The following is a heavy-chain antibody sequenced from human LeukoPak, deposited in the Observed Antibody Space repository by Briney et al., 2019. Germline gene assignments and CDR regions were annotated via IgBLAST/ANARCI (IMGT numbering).Heavy chain of an antibody. CDR1: GGSISSYY. D-gene: IGHD3-10*01. Sequence: SETLSLTCTVSGGSISSYYWSWIRQPPGKGLEWIGYIYYSGSTNYNPSLKSRVTISVDTSKNQFSLKLSSVTAADTAVYYCASSGFYYYGSGSYYSYYFDYWGQGTLVTVSS. J-gene: IGHJ4*02. CDR3: ASSGFYYYGSGSYYSYYFDY. V-gene: IGHV4-59*01. CDR2: IYYSGST.